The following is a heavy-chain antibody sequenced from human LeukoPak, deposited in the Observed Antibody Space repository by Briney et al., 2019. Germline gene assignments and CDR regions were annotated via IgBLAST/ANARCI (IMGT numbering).Heavy chain of an antibody. J-gene: IGHJ4*02. D-gene: IGHD6-13*01. CDR2: INHSGST. CDR1: GGSFSGYY. Sequence: SETLSLTCAAYGGSFSGYYWSWIRQPPGKGLEWIGEINHSGSTNYNPSLKSRVTIAVDTSKNQFSLKLSSVTAADTAVYYCARGGIAAAALVHLDYWGQGTLVTVSS. CDR3: ARGGIAAAALVHLDY. V-gene: IGHV4-34*01.